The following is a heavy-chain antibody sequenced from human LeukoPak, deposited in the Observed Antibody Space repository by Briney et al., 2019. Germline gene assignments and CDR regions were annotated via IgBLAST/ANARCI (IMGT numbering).Heavy chain of an antibody. CDR3: ARGRDGYI. V-gene: IGHV4-39*01. Sequence: SETLSLTCTVSGGSISSSSYYWGWIRQPPGKGLEWIGSIYYSGSTYYNPSLKSRVTISVDTSKNQFSLKLSSVTAADTAVYYCARGRDGYIWGQGTLVTVSS. CDR1: GGSISSSSYY. J-gene: IGHJ4*02. D-gene: IGHD5-24*01. CDR2: IYYSGST.